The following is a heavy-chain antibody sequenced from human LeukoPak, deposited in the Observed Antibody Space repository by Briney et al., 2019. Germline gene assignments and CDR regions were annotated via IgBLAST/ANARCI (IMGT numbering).Heavy chain of an antibody. CDR1: GYTFTSYA. D-gene: IGHD3-22*01. CDR2: INAGNGNT. J-gene: IGHJ3*02. Sequence: GASVKVSCKASGYTFTSYAMHWVRQAPGQRLEWMGWINAGNGNTKYSQEFQGRVTITRDTSASTAYMELSSLRSEDTAVYYCARGGQDYYDSSGYYAFDIWGQGTMVTVSS. V-gene: IGHV1-3*03. CDR3: ARGGQDYYDSSGYYAFDI.